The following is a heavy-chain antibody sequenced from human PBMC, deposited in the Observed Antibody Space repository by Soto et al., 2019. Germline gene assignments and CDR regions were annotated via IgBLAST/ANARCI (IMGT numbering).Heavy chain of an antibody. J-gene: IGHJ6*02. CDR1: GFTFSTYA. CDR2: ISGSDGST. V-gene: IGHV3-23*01. Sequence: EVQLLDSGGGLVQPGGSLRLSCTASGFTFSTYAMNWVRQAPGKGLEWASTISGSDGSTYYADSVKGRFTISRDNSKNTLYLKMNSLSTEATAIYDCAKSPCSGSDTSCYPRYGLDVWGQGTTVTVSS. CDR3: AKSPCSGSDTSCYPRYGLDV. D-gene: IGHD2-2*01.